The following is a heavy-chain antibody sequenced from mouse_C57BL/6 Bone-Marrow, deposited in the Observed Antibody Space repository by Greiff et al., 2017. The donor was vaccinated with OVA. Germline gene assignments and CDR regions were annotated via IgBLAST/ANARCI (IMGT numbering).Heavy chain of an antibody. J-gene: IGHJ2*01. CDR2: ISDGGSYT. Sequence: DVKLVESGGGLVKPGGSLKLSCAASGFTFSSYAMSWVRQTPEKRLEWVATISDGGSYTYYPDNVKGRFTISRDNAKNNLYLQMSHLKSEDTAMDYCARDQDDGYFSFDYWGQGTTLTVSS. CDR3: ARDQDDGYFSFDY. CDR1: GFTFSSYA. D-gene: IGHD2-3*01. V-gene: IGHV5-4*01.